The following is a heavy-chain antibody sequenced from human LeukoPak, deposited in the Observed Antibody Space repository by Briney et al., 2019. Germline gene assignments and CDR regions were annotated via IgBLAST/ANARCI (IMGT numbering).Heavy chain of an antibody. Sequence: SVKVSCKASGGTFSSYAISWVRQAPGQGLEWMGGIIPIFGTANYAQKFQGRVTITADESTSTAYMELSSLRSEDTAVYYCARDLPSAVAGYYYYYGMDVWGQGTTVTVSS. V-gene: IGHV1-69*13. J-gene: IGHJ6*02. CDR3: ARDLPSAVAGYYYYYGMDV. CDR1: GGTFSSYA. D-gene: IGHD6-19*01. CDR2: IIPIFGTA.